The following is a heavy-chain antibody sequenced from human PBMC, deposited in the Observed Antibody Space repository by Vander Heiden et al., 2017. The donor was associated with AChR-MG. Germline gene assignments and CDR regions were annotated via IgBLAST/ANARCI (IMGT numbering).Heavy chain of an antibody. V-gene: IGHV3-11*01. J-gene: IGHJ4*02. CDR2: ISSSGSTI. CDR1: GFTFSDYH. Sequence: QVQLVESGGGLVKPGGSLRLSCAASGFTFSDYHMSWIRQAPGKGLEWVSYISSSGSTIYYADSVKGRFTISRDNAKNSLYLQMNSLRAEDTAVYYCARSIYRITGTTWFVYFDYWGQGTLVTVSS. D-gene: IGHD1-7*01. CDR3: ARSIYRITGTTWFVYFDY.